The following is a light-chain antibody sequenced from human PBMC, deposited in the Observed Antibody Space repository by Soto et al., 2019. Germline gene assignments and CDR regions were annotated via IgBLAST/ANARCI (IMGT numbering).Light chain of an antibody. CDR3: SSYTSSSTVV. J-gene: IGLJ1*01. V-gene: IGLV2-14*01. CDR2: HVT. CDR1: SSDVGGHDY. Sequence: QSALTQSASVPGSPGQSITISCTGTSSDVGGHDYVSWYQQHPGKAPTLMIYHVTNRPSGVSSRFSGSKSGNTAFLIISGLQAEDEADYYCSSYTSSSTVVFGTGTKVTVL.